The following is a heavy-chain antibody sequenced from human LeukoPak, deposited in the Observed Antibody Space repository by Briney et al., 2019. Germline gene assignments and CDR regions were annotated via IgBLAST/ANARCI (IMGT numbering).Heavy chain of an antibody. Sequence: SETLSLTCTVSGDSMRDDYWGWIRQPAGRGLEWIGRIYSSANIDYNPSLESRVTLSIDTSKNQFSLKLSSVTAADTAVYYCARHSYARSGYYSRPYYFDYWGQGTLVTVSS. D-gene: IGHD3-22*01. V-gene: IGHV4-4*07. CDR1: GDSMRDDY. CDR3: ARHSYARSGYYSRPYYFDY. CDR2: IYSSANI. J-gene: IGHJ4*02.